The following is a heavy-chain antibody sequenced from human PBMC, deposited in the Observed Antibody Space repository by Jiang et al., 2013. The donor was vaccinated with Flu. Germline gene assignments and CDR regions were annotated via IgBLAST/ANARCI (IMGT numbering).Heavy chain of an antibody. J-gene: IGHJ5*02. V-gene: IGHV4-59*08. D-gene: IGHD3-3*01. CDR3: ARFLEWPIFEIRFDP. Sequence: GLVKPSETVSLTCTVSGGSISSYYWSWIRQPPGKGLEWIGYIYYSGSTNYNPSLKSRVTISVDTSKNQFSLKLSSVTAADTAVYYCARFLEWPIFEIRFDPWGQGTLVTVSS. CDR2: IYYSGST. CDR1: GGSISSYY.